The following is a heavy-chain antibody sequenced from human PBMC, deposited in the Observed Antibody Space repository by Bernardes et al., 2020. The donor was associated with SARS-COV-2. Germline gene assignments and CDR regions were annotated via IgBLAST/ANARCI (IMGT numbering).Heavy chain of an antibody. CDR3: ARDLLTFYFDD. V-gene: IGHV4-61*02. J-gene: IGHJ4*02. CDR2: IYTSGST. Sequence: SVTLSLTCTVSGGSLSSGNYYWSWIRQPAGKGLEWIGRIYTSGSTIYNPSLMSRVTISIDTSKGQFSLKLSSVTAADTAVYYCARDLLTFYFDDWGQGALVTVSS. CDR1: GGSLSSGNYY. D-gene: IGHD3-16*01.